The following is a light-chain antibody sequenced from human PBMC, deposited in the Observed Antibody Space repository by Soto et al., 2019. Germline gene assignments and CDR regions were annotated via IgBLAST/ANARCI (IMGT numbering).Light chain of an antibody. Sequence: QSVLTQPPSVSATPGQRVTISCFGRSSNIGGRTVNWYQQLPGTAPKLLMYLNDQRPSGVPDRFSGSKSGTSASLAISGLQSEDEADYYCATWEDSLDGHVFGTGTKLTVL. CDR2: LND. CDR1: SSNIGGRT. CDR3: ATWEDSLDGHV. J-gene: IGLJ1*01. V-gene: IGLV1-44*01.